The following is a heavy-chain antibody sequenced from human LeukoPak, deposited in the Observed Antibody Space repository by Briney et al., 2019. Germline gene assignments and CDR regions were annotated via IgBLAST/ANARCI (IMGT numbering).Heavy chain of an antibody. J-gene: IGHJ5*02. D-gene: IGHD2-2*01. CDR3: ARSLYPVPAIGPLVS. CDR1: GGSISGYY. V-gene: IGHV4-59*08. CDR2: IYYSGST. Sequence: SETLSLTCTVSGGSISGYYWSWIRQPPGTGLEWIGYIYYSGSTNYNPSLKSRVTMSVDTSKSQFSLKLSSVTAADTAVYYCARSLYPVPAIGPLVSWGQGALVTVSS.